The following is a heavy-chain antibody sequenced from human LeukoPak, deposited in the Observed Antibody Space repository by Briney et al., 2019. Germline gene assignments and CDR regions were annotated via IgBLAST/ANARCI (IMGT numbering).Heavy chain of an antibody. V-gene: IGHV3-48*03. CDR2: ISSSGSTI. Sequence: PGGSLRLSCAASGFTFSSYEMNWVRQAPGKGLEWVSYISSSGSTIYYTDSVKGRFTISRDNAKNFLYLQMDSLRAEDTAVYYCAELGITMIGGVWGKGTTVTISS. D-gene: IGHD3-10*02. CDR3: AELGITMIGGV. J-gene: IGHJ6*04. CDR1: GFTFSSYE.